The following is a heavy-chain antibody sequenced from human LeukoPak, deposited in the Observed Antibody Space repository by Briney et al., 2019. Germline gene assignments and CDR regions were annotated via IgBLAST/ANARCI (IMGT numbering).Heavy chain of an antibody. CDR1: GYTFTSYD. J-gene: IGHJ4*02. Sequence: ASVKVSCKASGYTFTSYDINWVRQATGQGLEWMGWMNPNSGNTGYAQKFQGRVTITRDTSASTAYMELSSLRSEDTAVYYCARDLTYYSGSYYFDYWGQGTLVTVSS. CDR2: MNPNSGNT. V-gene: IGHV1-8*01. D-gene: IGHD1-26*01. CDR3: ARDLTYYSGSYYFDY.